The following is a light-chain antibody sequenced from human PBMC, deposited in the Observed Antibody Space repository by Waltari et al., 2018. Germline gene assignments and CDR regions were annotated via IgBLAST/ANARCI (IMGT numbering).Light chain of an antibody. J-gene: IGKJ1*01. Sequence: ERVMTQSPATLSVSPGERATLSCRASQSVSSNLACYQQKHGQAPRLLSYGATTRATGAPAGCGGSGSGTEFTLTSSSRQCEDLAVYYCKQYKNRPRTFGQGTKVEIK. CDR2: GAT. CDR1: QSVSSN. CDR3: KQYKNRPRT. V-gene: IGKV3-15*01.